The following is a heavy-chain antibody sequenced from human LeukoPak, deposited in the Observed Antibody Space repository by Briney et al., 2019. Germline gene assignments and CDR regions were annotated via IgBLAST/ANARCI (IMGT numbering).Heavy chain of an antibody. D-gene: IGHD3-9*01. Sequence: GRSLSLSCAASGFTFSSYAMSWVRQAPAQGREWVSAISCSADKTYYADSVKGRLTISRDNSKNTLYLQMNSLRAEDTAVYYCAKKYYDILTGCYVQYSAMDVWGQGTTVTVSS. V-gene: IGHV3-23*01. J-gene: IGHJ6*02. CDR1: GFTFSSYA. CDR3: AKKYYDILTGCYVQYSAMDV. CDR2: ISCSADKT.